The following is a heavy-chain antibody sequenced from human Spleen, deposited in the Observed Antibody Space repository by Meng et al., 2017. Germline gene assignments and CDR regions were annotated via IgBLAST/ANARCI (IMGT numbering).Heavy chain of an antibody. J-gene: IGHJ6*02. V-gene: IGHV3-66*01. Sequence: GGSLRLSCAASGFSVSHNYMSWVRQAPGKGLEWVSVIYSGGNTYYADSVKGRFTISRDNSKNTLYLQMNSLRAEDTAVYYCARTGHGTVMDVWGQGTTVTVSS. CDR2: IYSGGNT. CDR3: ARTGHGTVMDV. D-gene: IGHD4-11*01. CDR1: GFSVSHNY.